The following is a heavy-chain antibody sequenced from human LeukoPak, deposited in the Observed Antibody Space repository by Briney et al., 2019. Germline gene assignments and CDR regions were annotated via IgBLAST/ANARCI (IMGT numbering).Heavy chain of an antibody. CDR1: GYTLTELS. V-gene: IGHV1-24*01. CDR3: ATDPNHDILTGC. Sequence: ASLKVSCKVSGYTLTELSMHWVRQAPGKGLEWMGGFDPEDGETIYAQKFQGRVTMTEDTSTDTAYMELSSLRSEDTAVYYCATDPNHDILTGCWGQGTLVTVSS. CDR2: FDPEDGET. J-gene: IGHJ4*02. D-gene: IGHD3-9*01.